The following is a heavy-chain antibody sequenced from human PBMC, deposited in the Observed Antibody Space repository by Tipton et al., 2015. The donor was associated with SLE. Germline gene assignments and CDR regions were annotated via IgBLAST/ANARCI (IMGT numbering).Heavy chain of an antibody. J-gene: IGHJ4*02. Sequence: QLVQSGADVKKPGASVKVSCKASGYTFISFGIGWVRQAPGQGLEWMGWISTYNGNTNYAQKFQGRVNLTTDTSTSTAYMEVRGLSSDGTAVYYCARVWGQSDYFDYWGQGTLVTVSS. V-gene: IGHV1-18*01. D-gene: IGHD3-16*01. CDR2: ISTYNGNT. CDR3: ARVWGQSDYFDY. CDR1: GYTFISFG.